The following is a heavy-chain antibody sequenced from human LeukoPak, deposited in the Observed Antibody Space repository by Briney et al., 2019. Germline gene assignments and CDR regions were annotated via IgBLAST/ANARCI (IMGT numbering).Heavy chain of an antibody. J-gene: IGHJ1*01. CDR2: VSTYNGDT. V-gene: IGHV1-18*01. CDR1: GYTFTDFG. CDR3: ARAESMALYFLY. Sequence: ASVRVSCKXSGYTFTDFGFIWVRQAPRQGLEWMGWVSTYNGDTDYAKRFQDRVTMTTESSTQTTFMELRNLRSDDTAVYYCARAESMALYFLYWGQGTQVSVSS. D-gene: IGHD1-14*01.